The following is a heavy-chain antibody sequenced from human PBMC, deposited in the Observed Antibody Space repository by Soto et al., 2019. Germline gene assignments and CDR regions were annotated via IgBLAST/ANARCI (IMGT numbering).Heavy chain of an antibody. Sequence: QVQLVQSGAEVKKPGASVKVSCKASGYTFTSYGISWVRQAPGQGLEWMGWISAYNGNTNYAQKLHGRVTMTTDTSTSTAYMELRSLRSDDTAVYYCARVGLEREWEPWASVYYFDYWGQGTLVTVSS. D-gene: IGHD1-26*01. V-gene: IGHV1-18*04. CDR2: ISAYNGNT. CDR1: GYTFTSYG. CDR3: ARVGLEREWEPWASVYYFDY. J-gene: IGHJ4*02.